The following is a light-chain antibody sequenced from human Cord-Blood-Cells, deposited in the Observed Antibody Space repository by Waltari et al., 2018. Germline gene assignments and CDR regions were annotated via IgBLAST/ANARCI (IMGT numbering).Light chain of an antibody. V-gene: IGLV2-23*03. CDR2: EGS. CDR1: SSDVGGYNL. J-gene: IGLJ3*02. CDR3: CSYAGSSTFKV. Sequence: QSALTQPASVSGSPGQSIPISCPGTSSDVGGYNLVPWYQQHPGKAPKLMIYEGSKRPSGVSNRFSGSKSGNTASLTISGLQAEDEADYYCCSYAGSSTFKVFGGGTKLTVL.